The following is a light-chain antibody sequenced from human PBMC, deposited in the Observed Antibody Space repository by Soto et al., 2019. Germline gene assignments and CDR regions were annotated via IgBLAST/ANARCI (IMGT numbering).Light chain of an antibody. V-gene: IGKV3D-15*01. CDR2: GAS. Sequence: EIVMTQSPSTLSVSAWQRSTLSFRASQSVSSNLAWYQQKPGQAPRLLIYGASTRATGIPARFSGSGSGTEFTLTISSLQSEDFAVYYCQQYNNWPRTFGQGTKVDI. CDR1: QSVSSN. J-gene: IGKJ1*01. CDR3: QQYNNWPRT.